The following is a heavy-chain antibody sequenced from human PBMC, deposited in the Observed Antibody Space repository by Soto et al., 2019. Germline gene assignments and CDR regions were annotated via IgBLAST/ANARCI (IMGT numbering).Heavy chain of an antibody. J-gene: IGHJ3*02. D-gene: IGHD3-22*01. Sequence: PGESLKISCKGSGYRFTSYWIGWVRQMPGKGLEWMGIIYPGDSDTRYSPSFQGQVTISADKSISTAYLQWSSLKASDTAMYYCARLDYYDSSGYYPDAFDIWGQGTMVTVSS. CDR2: IYPGDSDT. CDR1: GYRFTSYW. CDR3: ARLDYYDSSGYYPDAFDI. V-gene: IGHV5-51*01.